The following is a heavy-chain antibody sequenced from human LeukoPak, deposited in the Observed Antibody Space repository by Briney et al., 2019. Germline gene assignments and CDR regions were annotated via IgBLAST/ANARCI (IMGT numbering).Heavy chain of an antibody. CDR1: GLTFNSYA. V-gene: IGHV3-23*01. J-gene: IGHJ4*02. D-gene: IGHD6-13*01. CDR2: ISAGGVTT. Sequence: GGSLRLSCVVSGLTFNSYAMSWVRQAPGKGLGWVSAISAGGVTTYYADSVEGRFTISRDNSKNTLYLQMNSLRPEDTAVYYCAKVVSSSWGYFDYWGQGTLVTVSS. CDR3: AKVVSSSWGYFDY.